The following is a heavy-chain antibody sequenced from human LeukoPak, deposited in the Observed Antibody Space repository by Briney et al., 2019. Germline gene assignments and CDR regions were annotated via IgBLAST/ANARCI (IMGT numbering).Heavy chain of an antibody. CDR3: AGDAVAGPLGY. V-gene: IGHV1-18*01. D-gene: IGHD6-19*01. CDR2: ISAYNGNT. CDR1: GYTFTSYG. Sequence: ASVKVSCKASGYTFTSYGISWVRQAPGQGLEWMGWISAYNGNTNYVQKLQGRVTMTTDTSTSTAYMELRSLRSDDTAVYYCAGDAVAGPLGYWGQGTLVTVSS. J-gene: IGHJ4*02.